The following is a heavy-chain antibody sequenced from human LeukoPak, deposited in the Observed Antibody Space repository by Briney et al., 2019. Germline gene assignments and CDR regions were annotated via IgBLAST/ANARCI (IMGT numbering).Heavy chain of an antibody. D-gene: IGHD4-17*01. CDR2: ISSSSSYI. J-gene: IGHJ6*02. Sequence: PGGSLRLSCAASGFTFRSYAMSWVRQAPGKGLEWVSSISSSSSYIYYADSVKGRFTISRDNAKNSLYLQMNSLRAEDTAVYYCARDQWATVTTSNYYYYGMDVWGQGTTVTVSS. V-gene: IGHV3-21*01. CDR3: ARDQWATVTTSNYYYYGMDV. CDR1: GFTFRSYA.